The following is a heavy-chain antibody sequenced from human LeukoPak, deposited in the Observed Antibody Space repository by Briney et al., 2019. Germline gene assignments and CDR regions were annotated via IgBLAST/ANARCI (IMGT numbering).Heavy chain of an antibody. J-gene: IGHJ4*02. CDR2: IDSDGSST. V-gene: IGHV3-74*01. Sequence: PGGSLRLSCAASGFTFSSYWMDWVRQAPGKGLVWVSRIDSDGSSTSYADSVKGRFTISRDNAKNTLYLQMNSLRPEDTATYFCARVEYIGNGNLYWGQGTLVTVSS. CDR1: GFTFSSYW. CDR3: ARVEYIGNGNLY. D-gene: IGHD4-23*01.